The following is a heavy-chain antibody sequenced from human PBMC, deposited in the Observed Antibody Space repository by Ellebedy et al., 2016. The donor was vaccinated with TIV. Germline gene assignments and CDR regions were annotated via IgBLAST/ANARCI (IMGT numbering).Heavy chain of an antibody. V-gene: IGHV3-13*01. J-gene: IGHJ4*03. Sequence: PGGSLRLSCAASGFTFSSYDMHWVRQGTGKGLEWVSAIGTAGDTSYPGSVKGRFTISRENAKNSLYLQITSLRAEDTAVYYCARVRFGDTAVDYWGQGTLVTVSS. CDR2: IGTAGDT. D-gene: IGHD2-21*01. CDR1: GFTFSSYD. CDR3: ARVRFGDTAVDY.